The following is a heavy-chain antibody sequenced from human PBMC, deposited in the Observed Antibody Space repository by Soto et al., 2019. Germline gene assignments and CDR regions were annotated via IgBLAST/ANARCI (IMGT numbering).Heavy chain of an antibody. CDR3: ARTVGAAYYFDF. J-gene: IGHJ4*02. CDR2: IYTSGST. Sequence: TSETLSLTXTVSGDSMSKYYWSWIRQPAGKGLEWIGRIYTSGSTNYNPSLKSRVNMSIDTSNNHFSLNLKSVTAADAAVYYCARTVGAAYYFDFWGQGALVTVS. V-gene: IGHV4-4*07. CDR1: GDSMSKYY. D-gene: IGHD1-26*01.